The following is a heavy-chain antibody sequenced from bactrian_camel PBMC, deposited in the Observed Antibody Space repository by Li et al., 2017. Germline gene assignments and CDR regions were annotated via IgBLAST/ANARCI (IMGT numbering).Heavy chain of an antibody. Sequence: HVQLVESGGDFVQPGRSLRLSCAASGFTFSGYYMSWFRQAPGKGLEWVSSIHSDGSNTYYRDSVTGRFTVSRDNAKNTVYLQMNTLTSEDTGLYYFATAPRLGDVWSWYRDWGQGTQVTVS. D-gene: IGHD1*01. J-gene: IGHJ4*01. CDR1: GFTFSGYY. CDR3: ATAPRLGDVWSWYRD. V-gene: IGHV3-2*01. CDR2: IHSDGSNT.